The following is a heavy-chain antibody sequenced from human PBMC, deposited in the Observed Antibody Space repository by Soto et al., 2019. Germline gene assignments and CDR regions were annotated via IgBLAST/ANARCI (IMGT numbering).Heavy chain of an antibody. CDR3: ARTIICLGELSLWRSFEWFEP. D-gene: IGHD3-16*02. V-gene: IGHV1-18*01. J-gene: IGHJ5*02. Sequence: ASVKVSCKASGYTFTSYGISWVRQAPGQGLEWMGWISAYNGNTNYAQKLQGRVTMTTDTSTSTAYMELRSLRSDDTAVYYCARTIICLGELSLWRSFEWFEPWGQGTLVSVTS. CDR2: ISAYNGNT. CDR1: GYTFTSYG.